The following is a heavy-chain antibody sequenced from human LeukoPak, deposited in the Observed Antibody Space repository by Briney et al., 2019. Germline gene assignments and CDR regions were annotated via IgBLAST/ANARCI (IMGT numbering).Heavy chain of an antibody. CDR1: GGSISSYY. CDR3: ARGGYSYGYDDDFDY. J-gene: IGHJ4*02. CDR2: IYNSGST. V-gene: IGHV4-59*01. D-gene: IGHD5-18*01. Sequence: PSETLSLTCTVSGGSISSYYWSWIRQPPGKGLEWIGYIYNSGSTNYNPSLKSRVTISVDTSKNKFSLKLSSVTAADTAVYYYARGGYSYGYDDDFDYRGQGTLVTVSS.